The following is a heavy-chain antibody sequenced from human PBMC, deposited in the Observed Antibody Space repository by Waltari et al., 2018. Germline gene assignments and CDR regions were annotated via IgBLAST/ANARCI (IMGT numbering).Heavy chain of an antibody. CDR2: VSYERRKE. Sequence: QVQLVESGGGVVQTGMSLRLSCAGSGFTFTTYTLHWVRQAPGERLMWVSLVSYERRKEYYADSVKGRCASSRDNAEDTLSLQMNSLRPEDTAIYFCAKSCETTLTDWGRGTLVTVSS. J-gene: IGHJ4*02. CDR3: AKSCETTLTD. D-gene: IGHD2-21*02. V-gene: IGHV3-30*09. CDR1: GFTFTTYT.